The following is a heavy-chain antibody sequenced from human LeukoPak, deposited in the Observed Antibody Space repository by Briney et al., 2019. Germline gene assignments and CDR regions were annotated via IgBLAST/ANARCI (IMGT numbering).Heavy chain of an antibody. Sequence: SETLSLTCAVYGGSFSGYYWSWIRQPPGKGLEWIGEINHSGSTNYNPSLKSRVTISVDKSKNQFSLKLSSVTAADTAVYYCARGPYSSGCDYWGRGTLVSVSS. CDR2: INHSGST. CDR1: GGSFSGYY. D-gene: IGHD6-19*01. J-gene: IGHJ4*02. V-gene: IGHV4-34*01. CDR3: ARGPYSSGCDY.